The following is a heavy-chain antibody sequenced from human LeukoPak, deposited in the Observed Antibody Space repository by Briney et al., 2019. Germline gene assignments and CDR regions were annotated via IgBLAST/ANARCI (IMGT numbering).Heavy chain of an antibody. CDR2: ISSSSDYI. J-gene: IGHJ5*02. Sequence: GGSLRLSCAASGFTFSSYSMNWVRQAPGEGLEWVSSISSSSDYIYYADSLKGRFTVSRDNAKNSLYLQMNSLRAEDTAVYYCARGGLSGYYYDSSGYSKFDPWGQGTLVTVSS. V-gene: IGHV3-21*01. CDR1: GFTFSSYS. D-gene: IGHD3-22*01. CDR3: ARGGLSGYYYDSSGYSKFDP.